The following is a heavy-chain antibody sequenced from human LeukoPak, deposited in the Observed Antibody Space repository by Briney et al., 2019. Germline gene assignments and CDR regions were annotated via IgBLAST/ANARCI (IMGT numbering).Heavy chain of an antibody. V-gene: IGHV4-39*07. CDR3: ARDVRDGYNGGYVGFDY. CDR1: GGSISSSSYY. J-gene: IGHJ4*02. CDR2: IYYSGST. Sequence: SETLSLTCTVSGGSISSSSYYWGWIRQPPGKGLEWIGSIYYSGSTYYNPSLKNRVTISVDTSKNQFSLKLSSVTAADTAVYYCARDVRDGYNGGYVGFDYWGQGTLVTVSS. D-gene: IGHD5-24*01.